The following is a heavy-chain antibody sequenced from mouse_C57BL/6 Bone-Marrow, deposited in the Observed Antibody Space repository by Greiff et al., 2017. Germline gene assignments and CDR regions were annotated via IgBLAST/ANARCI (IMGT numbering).Heavy chain of an antibody. V-gene: IGHV1-15*01. J-gene: IGHJ1*03. Sequence: VQLQESGAELVRPGASVTLSCKASGYTFTDYEMHWVKQTPVHGLEWIGAIDPETGGTAYNQKFKGKAILTADKYSSTAYMELRSLPSEDSAVYYCTSPDWYFDVWGTGTTVTVSS. CDR3: TSPDWYFDV. CDR2: IDPETGGT. CDR1: GYTFTDYE.